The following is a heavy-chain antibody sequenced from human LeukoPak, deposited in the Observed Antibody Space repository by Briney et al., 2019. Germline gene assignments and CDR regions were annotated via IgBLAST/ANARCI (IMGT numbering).Heavy chain of an antibody. D-gene: IGHD3-22*01. Sequence: ASVKVSCKASGYTFTSYDINWVRQATGQGLEWMGWISASNGNTNYAQNLQGRVTMTTDTSTSTAYMELRSLRSDDTAVYYCARDRLGSSGYFVWWGQGTLVTVSS. CDR3: ARDRLGSSGYFVW. J-gene: IGHJ4*02. CDR2: ISASNGNT. V-gene: IGHV1-18*01. CDR1: GYTFTSYD.